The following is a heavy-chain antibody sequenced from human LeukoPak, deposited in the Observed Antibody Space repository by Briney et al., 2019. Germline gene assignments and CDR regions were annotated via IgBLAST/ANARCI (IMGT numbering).Heavy chain of an antibody. Sequence: ASVKVSCKASGGTFSSYAISWVRQAPGQGLEWMGGIIPIFGTANYAQKFQGRVTITADESTSTAYMELSSLRSEDTAVYYCARAETLRYFDWLPAPFDYWGQGTLVTVSS. CDR1: GGTFSSYA. CDR2: IIPIFGTA. D-gene: IGHD3-9*01. J-gene: IGHJ4*02. V-gene: IGHV1-69*13. CDR3: ARAETLRYFDWLPAPFDY.